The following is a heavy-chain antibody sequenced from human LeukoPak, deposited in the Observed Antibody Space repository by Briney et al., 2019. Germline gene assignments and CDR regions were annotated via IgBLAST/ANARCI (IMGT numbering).Heavy chain of an antibody. J-gene: IGHJ4*02. CDR2: ISWNSGNI. Sequence: PGRSLRLSCAASGFTFDDYAMHWVRQVPGKGLEWVSGISWNSGNIEYADSVKGRFTISRDNAKNSLYLQMNSLRAEDTAVYYCARDRGSGWYSDYWGQGTLVTVSS. V-gene: IGHV3-9*01. CDR3: ARDRGSGWYSDY. CDR1: GFTFDDYA. D-gene: IGHD6-19*01.